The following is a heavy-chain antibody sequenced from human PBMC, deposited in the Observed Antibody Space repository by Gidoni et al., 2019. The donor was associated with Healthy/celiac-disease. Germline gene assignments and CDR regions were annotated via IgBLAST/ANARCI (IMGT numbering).Heavy chain of an antibody. V-gene: IGHV3-33*01. CDR1: GVRFRRYG. D-gene: IGHD1-26*01. CDR3: ARDSGSYYYYYMDV. Sequence: QVQLVESGGGVVQLGRPLGLYCAASGVRFRRYGMHWVRQAPGKGLEWVAVIWDDGSNKYYANSVKGRFTISRDNSKNTLYLQMNSLRAEDTAVYYCARDSGSYYYYYMDVWGKGTTVTVSS. CDR2: IWDDGSNK. J-gene: IGHJ6*03.